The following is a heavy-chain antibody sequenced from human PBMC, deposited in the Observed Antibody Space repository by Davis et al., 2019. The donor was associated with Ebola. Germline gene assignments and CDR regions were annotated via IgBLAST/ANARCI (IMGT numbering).Heavy chain of an antibody. CDR1: GGSFSGYY. V-gene: IGHV4-34*01. CDR3: ARGRRGGSSGYLGY. J-gene: IGHJ4*02. Sequence: PSETLSLTCAVYGGSFSGYYWSWIRQPPGKGLEWIGEINHSGSTNYNPSLKSRVTISVDTSKNQFSLKLSSVTAADTAVYYCARGRRGGSSGYLGYWGQGTLVTVSS. CDR2: INHSGST. D-gene: IGHD3-22*01.